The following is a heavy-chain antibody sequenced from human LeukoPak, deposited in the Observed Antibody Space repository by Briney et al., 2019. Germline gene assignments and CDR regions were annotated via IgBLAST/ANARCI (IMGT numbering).Heavy chain of an antibody. V-gene: IGHV3-23*01. D-gene: IGHD5-18*01. CDR1: GFTFSSSA. CDR3: ATSWGAAMVTH. J-gene: IGHJ4*02. CDR2: ISGSGSGGST. Sequence: PGGSLRLSCAASGFTFSSSAMSWVRQAPGKGLEWVSSISGSGSGGSTYYADSVKGRFTISRDNSKNTLYLQMNSLRAEDTAVYYCATSWGAAMVTHWGQGTLVTVSS.